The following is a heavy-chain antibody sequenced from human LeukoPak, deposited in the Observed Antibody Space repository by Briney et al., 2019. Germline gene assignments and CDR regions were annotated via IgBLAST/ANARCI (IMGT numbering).Heavy chain of an antibody. Sequence: GGSLRLSCAASGFTFRDYYMSWIRQAPGKGLEWVSYISSSGSTIYYADSVKGRFTISRDNAKNSLYLQMNSLRAEDAAVYYCARVPKIQLWSAFDYWGQGTLVTVSS. CDR3: ARVPKIQLWSAFDY. J-gene: IGHJ4*02. CDR1: GFTFRDYY. V-gene: IGHV3-11*01. CDR2: ISSSGSTI. D-gene: IGHD5-18*01.